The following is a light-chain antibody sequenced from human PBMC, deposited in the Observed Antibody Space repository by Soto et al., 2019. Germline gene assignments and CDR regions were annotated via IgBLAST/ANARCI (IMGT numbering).Light chain of an antibody. V-gene: IGLV6-57*01. J-gene: IGLJ3*02. CDR2: EDN. CDR3: QSYDATNQV. CDR1: SGSIASNY. Sequence: NFMLTQPHSVSESPGKTVIISCTRSSGSIASNYVQWYQQRPGSSPTTVIYEDNQRPSGVPDRFSGSIDSSSNSASLTTSVLETEDEADYYFQSYDATNQVFGGGTKLTVL.